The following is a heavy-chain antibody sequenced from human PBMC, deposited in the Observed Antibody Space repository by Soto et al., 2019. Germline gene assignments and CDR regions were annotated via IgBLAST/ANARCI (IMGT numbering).Heavy chain of an antibody. CDR1: GGSIDSYY. V-gene: IGHV4-59*12. J-gene: IGHJ5*02. Sequence: NPSETLSLTCTVFGGSIDSYYWSWIRQAPGKGLEWIGHISDSGTTNCNPSLGSRVTISVDTSRKSFSLNLRLVTAADTAVYYCARLRIATNNYKWFDPWGQGTLVTVSS. D-gene: IGHD2-21*01. CDR2: ISDSGTT. CDR3: ARLRIATNNYKWFDP.